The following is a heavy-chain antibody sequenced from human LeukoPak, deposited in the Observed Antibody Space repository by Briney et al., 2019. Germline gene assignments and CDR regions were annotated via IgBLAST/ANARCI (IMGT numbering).Heavy chain of an antibody. D-gene: IGHD4-23*01. CDR3: ARGRGGDYGGNSGHFDY. CDR1: GFTFSSYG. CDR2: ISYDGSNK. J-gene: IGHJ4*02. Sequence: GGSLRLSCAASGFTFSSYGMHWVRQAPGKGLEWVAVISYDGSNKYYADSVKGQFTISRDNSKNTLYLQMNSLRAEDTAVYYCARGRGGDYGGNSGHFDYWGQGTLVTVSS. V-gene: IGHV3-30*03.